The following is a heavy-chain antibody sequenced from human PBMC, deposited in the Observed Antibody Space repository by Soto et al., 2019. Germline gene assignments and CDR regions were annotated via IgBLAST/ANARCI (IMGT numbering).Heavy chain of an antibody. CDR2: INHSGST. D-gene: IGHD3-22*01. CDR3: ARVTPSYYDSSGYSDFDY. V-gene: IGHV4-34*01. J-gene: IGHJ4*02. Sequence: QVQLQQWGAGLLKPSETLSLTCAVYGGSFSGYYWSWIRQPPGKGLEWIGEINHSGSTNYNPSLKGRVTISVDTSKNQFSLKLSSVTAADTAVYYCARVTPSYYDSSGYSDFDYWGQGTLVTVSS. CDR1: GGSFSGYY.